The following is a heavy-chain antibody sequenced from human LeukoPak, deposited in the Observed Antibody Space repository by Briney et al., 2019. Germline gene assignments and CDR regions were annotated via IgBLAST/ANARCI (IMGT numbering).Heavy chain of an antibody. CDR2: ISGSGGST. D-gene: IGHD3-16*01. J-gene: IGHJ4*02. CDR1: GFTFSSYG. Sequence: GGSLRLSCAASGFTFSSYGMSWVRQAPGKGLEWVSAISGSGGSTYYADSVKGRFTISRDNSKNTLYLQMNGLRAEDTAVYYCAKDSLGGVNDYWGQGTLVTVSS. V-gene: IGHV3-23*01. CDR3: AKDSLGGVNDY.